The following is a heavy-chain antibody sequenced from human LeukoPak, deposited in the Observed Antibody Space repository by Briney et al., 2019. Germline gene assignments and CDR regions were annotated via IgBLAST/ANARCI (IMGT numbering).Heavy chain of an antibody. V-gene: IGHV4-34*01. Sequence: PSETLSLTCAVYGGSFSGYYWSWIRQPPGKGLEWIGEINHSGSTNYNPSLKSRVTISVDTSKNQFSLKLSSVTAAGTAVYYCARGLDIVVVPAAILTGYFDYWGQGTLVTVSS. CDR1: GGSFSGYY. J-gene: IGHJ4*02. D-gene: IGHD2-2*02. CDR3: ARGLDIVVVPAAILTGYFDY. CDR2: INHSGST.